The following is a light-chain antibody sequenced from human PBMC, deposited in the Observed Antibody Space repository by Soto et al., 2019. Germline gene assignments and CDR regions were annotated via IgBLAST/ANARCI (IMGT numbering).Light chain of an antibody. CDR3: QQSYSIPQT. CDR2: AAS. Sequence: DIQMTQSPSSLSASVGDRVTITCRASQSISRYLNWYQQKPGKAPDLLIYAASNLQTGVPSRFSGSGSGTDFILTITTLQPEDFATYYCQQSYSIPQTFGQGTKVEIK. CDR1: QSISRY. J-gene: IGKJ1*01. V-gene: IGKV1-39*01.